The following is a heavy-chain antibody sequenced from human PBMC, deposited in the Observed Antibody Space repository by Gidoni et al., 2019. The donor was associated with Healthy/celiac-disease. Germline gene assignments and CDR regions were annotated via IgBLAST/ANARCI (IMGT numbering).Heavy chain of an antibody. Sequence: QVQLVESGGGVVQPGRSLRLSCAASGFTFSSYAMHWVRQAPGKGLEWVAVISYDGSNKYYADSVKGRFTISRDNSKNTLYLQMNSLRAEDTAVYYCARVLYYYDSRGPLGYWGQGTLVTVSS. CDR1: GFTFSSYA. D-gene: IGHD3-22*01. CDR2: ISYDGSNK. V-gene: IGHV3-30-3*01. J-gene: IGHJ4*02. CDR3: ARVLYYYDSRGPLGY.